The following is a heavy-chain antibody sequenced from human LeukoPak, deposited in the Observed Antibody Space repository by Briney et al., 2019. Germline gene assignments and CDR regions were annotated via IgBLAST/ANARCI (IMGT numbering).Heavy chain of an antibody. CDR3: ARDGYNWNHLNYYYYMDV. V-gene: IGHV3-7*01. CDR2: IKQDGSEK. J-gene: IGHJ6*03. Sequence: GGSLRLSCAASGFTFSSYWMSWVRQAPGKGLEWVANIKQDGSEKYYVDSVKGRFTISRDNAKNSLYLQMNSLRAEDTAVYYCARDGYNWNHLNYYYYMDVWGKGTTVTVSS. CDR1: GFTFSSYW. D-gene: IGHD1-14*01.